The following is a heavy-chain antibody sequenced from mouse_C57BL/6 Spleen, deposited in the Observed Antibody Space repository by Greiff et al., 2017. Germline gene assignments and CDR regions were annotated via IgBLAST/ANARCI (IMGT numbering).Heavy chain of an antibody. V-gene: IGHV5-17*01. D-gene: IGHD2-3*01. CDR1: GFTFSDYG. J-gene: IGHJ2*01. Sequence: EVKLVESGGGLVKPRGSLKLSCAASGFTFSDYGMHWVRQAPEKGLEWVAYISSGSSTIYYADTVKGRFTISRDNAKNTLFLQMTSLRSEDTAMYYCASGGYSYWGQGTTLTVSS. CDR2: ISSGSSTI. CDR3: ASGGYSY.